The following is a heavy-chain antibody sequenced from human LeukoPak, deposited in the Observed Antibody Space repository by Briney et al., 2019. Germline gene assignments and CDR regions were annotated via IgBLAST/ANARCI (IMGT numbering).Heavy chain of an antibody. J-gene: IGHJ4*02. CDR3: ARDGPGYCSSTSCYWIDY. Sequence: PGRSRRLSCAASGFTFSSYAMHWVRHAPGKGLDWVAVISYDGSNKYYADSVKGRFTISRDNSKNTLYLQMNSLRAEDTAVYYCARDGPGYCSSTSCYWIDYWGQGTLVTVSS. V-gene: IGHV3-30-3*01. CDR1: GFTFSSYA. CDR2: ISYDGSNK. D-gene: IGHD2-2*01.